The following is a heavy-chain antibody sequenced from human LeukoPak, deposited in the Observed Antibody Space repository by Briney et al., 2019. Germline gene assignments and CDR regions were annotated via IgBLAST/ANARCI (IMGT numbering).Heavy chain of an antibody. CDR3: ARDHTYYYGSGSAEDAFDV. D-gene: IGHD3-10*01. J-gene: IGHJ3*01. V-gene: IGHV3-48*04. CDR1: GFTFSSYS. CDR2: ISSSGSTI. Sequence: GGSLRLSCAASGFTFSSYSMNWVRQAPGKGLEWLSYISSSGSTIYYADSVKGRFTISRDNAKNSLYLQMNSLRAEDTAVYYCARDHTYYYGSGSAEDAFDVWGQGTMVTVSS.